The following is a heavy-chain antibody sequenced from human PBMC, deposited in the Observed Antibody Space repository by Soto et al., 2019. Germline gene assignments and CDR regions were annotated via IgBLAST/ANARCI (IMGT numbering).Heavy chain of an antibody. CDR2: FDPEDGET. V-gene: IGHV1-24*01. CDR3: ATDSPVAGPFDY. Sequence: ASVKFSCKVSGYTLTELSMPCVRQAAGKGIEWLGGFDPEDGETIYAQKSQGRVNMIEETSTDTGYMEVSGLRSEDTAVYYCATDSPVAGPFDYWGQGTMVTVSS. D-gene: IGHD6-19*01. CDR1: GYTLTELS. J-gene: IGHJ4*02.